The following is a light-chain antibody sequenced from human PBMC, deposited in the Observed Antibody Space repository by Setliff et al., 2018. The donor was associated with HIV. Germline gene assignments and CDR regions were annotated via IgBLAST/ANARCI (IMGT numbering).Light chain of an antibody. CDR1: SSDVGSYNR. J-gene: IGLJ2*01. CDR3: SSYTSSSGGV. CDR2: EVS. Sequence: QSALAQPPSVSGSPGQSVTISCTGTSSDVGSYNRVSWYQQPPGTAPKLVIYEVSNRPSGVPDRFSGSKSGNTASLTISGLQADDEADYYCSSYTSSSGGVVGGGTKVTV. V-gene: IGLV2-18*02.